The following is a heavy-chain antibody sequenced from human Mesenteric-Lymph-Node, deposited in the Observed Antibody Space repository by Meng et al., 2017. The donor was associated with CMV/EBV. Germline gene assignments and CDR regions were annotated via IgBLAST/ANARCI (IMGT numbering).Heavy chain of an antibody. CDR3: ARDYRSSSGNVFDY. Sequence: GGSLRLSCAASGFTFSSYWMGWVRQAPGKGLEWVANINEGGNGMIYVDSVRGRFTISRDNAKSSLYMQMNSLRAEDTAVYYCARDYRSSSGNVFDYWGQGTLVTVSS. CDR1: GFTFSSYW. D-gene: IGHD6-6*01. J-gene: IGHJ4*02. CDR2: INEGGNGM. V-gene: IGHV3-7*01.